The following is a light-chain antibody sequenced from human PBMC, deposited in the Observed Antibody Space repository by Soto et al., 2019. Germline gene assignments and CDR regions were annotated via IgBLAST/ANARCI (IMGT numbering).Light chain of an antibody. CDR3: QQNGSLPIT. J-gene: IGKJ5*01. V-gene: IGKV3-20*01. CDR1: QSLSGGY. Sequence: EIVLTQSPGTVSLSPGERATLSCRASQSLSGGYLAWFQQKPGQTPRLLIYSASNRATGIPDRFSGSGSGTDFTLTISRLEPEDFVVYYCQQNGSLPITFGQGTRLEIK. CDR2: SAS.